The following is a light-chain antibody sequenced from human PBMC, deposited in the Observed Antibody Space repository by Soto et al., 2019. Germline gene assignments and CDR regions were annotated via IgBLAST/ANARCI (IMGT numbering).Light chain of an antibody. CDR3: QQYNSYSRWT. V-gene: IGKV1-5*03. J-gene: IGKJ1*01. Sequence: DIQMTQSPSILSASVGDRVTITCRASQSISSWLAWYQQKPGKAPKLLIYKASSLESGVPSRFSGSGSGTEFTLTISSLQPDDFATYYCQQYNSYSRWTFGQGTKVEIK. CDR2: KAS. CDR1: QSISSW.